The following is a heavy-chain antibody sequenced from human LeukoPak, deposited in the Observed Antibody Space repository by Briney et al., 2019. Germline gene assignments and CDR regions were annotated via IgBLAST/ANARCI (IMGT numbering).Heavy chain of an antibody. CDR3: ARETTVIKKIDY. D-gene: IGHD4-17*01. V-gene: IGHV3-21*01. CDR1: GFTFSSYS. CDR2: ISSSSGYI. J-gene: IGHJ4*02. Sequence: GGFLRLSCEASGFTFSSYSMNWVRQAPGKGLEWVSSISSSSGYIYYADSVKGRFTISRDNAKNSLYLQMNSLRDEDTAIYYCARETTVIKKIDYWGQGTLATVSS.